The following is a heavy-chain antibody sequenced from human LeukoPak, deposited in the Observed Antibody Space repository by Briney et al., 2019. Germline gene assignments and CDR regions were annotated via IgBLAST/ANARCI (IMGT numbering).Heavy chain of an antibody. CDR2: LNPQTGDT. J-gene: IGHJ5*02. CDR1: GYAFSAYY. Sequence: ASVKVSCKASGYAFSAYYMHWVRQAPGQGLEWMGWLNPQTGDTHFAQKFQGRVTMTRDTSISTAYMELSRLRSDDTAVYYCARVRGAANWFDPWGQGTLVIVSS. V-gene: IGHV1-2*02. CDR3: ARVRGAANWFDP. D-gene: IGHD3-10*01.